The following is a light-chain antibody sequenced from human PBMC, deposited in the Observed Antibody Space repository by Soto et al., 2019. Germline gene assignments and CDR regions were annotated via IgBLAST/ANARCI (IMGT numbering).Light chain of an antibody. V-gene: IGKV3-15*01. CDR2: RTS. CDR1: QSVGSN. J-gene: IGKJ2*01. Sequence: EIVMTQSPAIMSVSPGERATLSCRASQSVGSNLAWYQQKPGQAPRLLIYRTSTRATGIPARFSGSGSGTEFTLTISSLQSEDFAVYYCQQSDNWLYTFGQGTKLEIK. CDR3: QQSDNWLYT.